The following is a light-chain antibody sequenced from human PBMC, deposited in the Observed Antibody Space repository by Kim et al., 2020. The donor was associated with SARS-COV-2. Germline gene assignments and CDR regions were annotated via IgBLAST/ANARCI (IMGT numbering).Light chain of an antibody. CDR2: EVS. V-gene: IGLV2-23*02. CDR1: SSDVGSYNL. CDR3: CFHGV. J-gene: IGLJ2*01. Sequence: QSALTQPASVSGSPGQSITISCTGTSSDVGSYNLVSWYQQHPGKAPKLMIYEVSKRPSGVSNRFSGSKSGNTASLTISGLQAEDEADYYCCFHGVFG.